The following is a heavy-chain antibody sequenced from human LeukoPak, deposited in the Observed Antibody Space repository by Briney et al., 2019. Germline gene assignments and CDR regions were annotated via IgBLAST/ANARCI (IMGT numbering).Heavy chain of an antibody. Sequence: ASVKVSCKVSGYTLTELSMHWVRQAPGKGLEWMGGFDPEDGETIYAQKFQGRVTMTEDTSTDTAYMELSGLRSEDTAVYYCATESQDGIDYYYYGMDVWGQGTTVTVSS. J-gene: IGHJ6*02. D-gene: IGHD5-24*01. CDR1: GYTLTELS. CDR3: ATESQDGIDYYYYGMDV. V-gene: IGHV1-24*01. CDR2: FDPEDGET.